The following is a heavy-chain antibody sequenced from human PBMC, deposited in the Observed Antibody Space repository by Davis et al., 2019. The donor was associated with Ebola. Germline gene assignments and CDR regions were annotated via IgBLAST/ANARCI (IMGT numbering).Heavy chain of an antibody. D-gene: IGHD1-26*01. V-gene: IGHV3-66*02. CDR3: ARDRKVGGRPPWAFHI. J-gene: IGHJ3*02. CDR2: LYSAGST. CDR1: GFTVSSKY. Sequence: GESLKISCAASGFTVSSKYMSWVRQAPGKGLEWVSVLYSAGSTYYADSVRGRFTISRDNSKNTLYLQMNSLRAEDTALYYCARDRKVGGRPPWAFHIWGQGTMVTVSS.